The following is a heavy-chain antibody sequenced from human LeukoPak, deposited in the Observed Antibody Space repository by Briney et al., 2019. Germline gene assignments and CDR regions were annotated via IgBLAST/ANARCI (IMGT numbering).Heavy chain of an antibody. CDR2: IYYSGST. CDR3: ARDRSERGSRGWTYAFDI. V-gene: IGHV4-59*01. CDR1: GGSISSYY. J-gene: IGHJ3*02. D-gene: IGHD6-19*01. Sequence: PSETLSLTCTVSGGSISSYYWSWIRQPPGKGLEWIGYIYYSGSTNYNPSLKSRVTISVDTSKDQFSLKLSSVTAADTAVYYCARDRSERGSRGWTYAFDICGQGTMVTVSS.